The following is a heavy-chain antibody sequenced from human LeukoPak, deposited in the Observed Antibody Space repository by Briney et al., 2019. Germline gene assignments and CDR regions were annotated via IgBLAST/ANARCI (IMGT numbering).Heavy chain of an antibody. Sequence: GGSLRLSCAASGFTVSSNYMSWVRQAPGKGLEWVSVIYSGGSTYYADSVKGRFTISRDNSKNTLYLQMNSLRAEDTAVYYCAKAPHPIVVVPAAYYYYYYYMDVWGKGTTVTVSS. CDR2: IYSGGST. D-gene: IGHD2-2*01. CDR3: AKAPHPIVVVPAAYYYYYYYMDV. V-gene: IGHV3-53*05. J-gene: IGHJ6*03. CDR1: GFTVSSNY.